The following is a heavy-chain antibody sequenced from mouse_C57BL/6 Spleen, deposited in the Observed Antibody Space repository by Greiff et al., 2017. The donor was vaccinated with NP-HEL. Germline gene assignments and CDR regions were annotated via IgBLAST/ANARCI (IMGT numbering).Heavy chain of an antibody. V-gene: IGHV1-39*01. CDR2: INPNYGTT. Sequence: EVQLQQSGPELVKPGASVKISCKASGYSFTDYNMNWVKQSNGKSLEWIGVINPNYGTTSYNQKFKGKATLTVDQSSSKAYRQLNSLTFEDSAGYYCARRGYCNSLAYWGQGTLVTVSA. D-gene: IGHD2-1*01. CDR1: GYSFTDYN. J-gene: IGHJ3*01. CDR3: ARRGYCNSLAY.